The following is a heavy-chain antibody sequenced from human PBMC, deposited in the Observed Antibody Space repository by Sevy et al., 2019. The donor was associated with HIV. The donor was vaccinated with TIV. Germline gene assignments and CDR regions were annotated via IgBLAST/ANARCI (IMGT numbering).Heavy chain of an antibody. V-gene: IGHV3-33*08. D-gene: IGHD6-13*01. Sequence: GGSLRLSCAASGFIFSTYGMHWVRQAPGKGLEWMALIWYDGSSQYYADSVQGRFTISRDNSKNTLDLQMNSLRAEDTAVYYCVSWASIAAAGNFAYWGQGTLVTVSS. CDR3: VSWASIAAAGNFAY. CDR1: GFIFSTYG. CDR2: IWYDGSSQ. J-gene: IGHJ4*02.